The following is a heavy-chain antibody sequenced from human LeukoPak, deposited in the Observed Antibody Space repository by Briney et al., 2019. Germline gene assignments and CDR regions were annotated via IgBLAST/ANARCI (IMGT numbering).Heavy chain of an antibody. CDR1: GFTFSSYW. J-gene: IGHJ4*02. V-gene: IGHV3-74*01. D-gene: IGHD6-25*01. Sequence: TGGSLRLSCAASGFTFSSYWVHXXRQAPGKGLVWVSRINGDGSSTSYADSVKGRFTISRDNAKNTLYLQMTSLRVEDTAVYYCAAVVRSGSPFDYWGQGTLVTVSS. CDR2: INGDGSST. CDR3: AAVVRSGSPFDY.